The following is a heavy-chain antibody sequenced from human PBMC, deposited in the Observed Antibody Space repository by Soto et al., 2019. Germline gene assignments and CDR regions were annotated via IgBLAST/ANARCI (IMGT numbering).Heavy chain of an antibody. Sequence: QVQLVESGGGVVQPGRSLRLSCAASGFNFNDDGMHWVRQAPGKGLEWVALIWYDGSTKKYADSVKGRFTISRDNSKKTLYLQMNSLRVEDTAVYYCARVVHDSSLDHWGQGTLVTVSS. V-gene: IGHV3-33*01. CDR2: IWYDGSTK. J-gene: IGHJ4*02. CDR1: GFNFNDDG. D-gene: IGHD2-15*01. CDR3: ARVVHDSSLDH.